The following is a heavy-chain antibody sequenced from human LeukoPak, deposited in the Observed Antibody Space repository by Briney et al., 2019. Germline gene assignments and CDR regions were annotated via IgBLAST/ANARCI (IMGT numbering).Heavy chain of an antibody. CDR3: ARHDGDRRSNWFDP. CDR1: GGSFSGYY. D-gene: IGHD2-21*02. V-gene: IGHV4-34*01. Sequence: SETLSLTCAVYGGSFSGYYWSWIRQPPGKGLEWIGEINHSGSTNYNPSLKSRVTISVDTSKNQFSLKLSSVTAADTAVYYCARHDGDRRSNWFDPWGQGTLVTVSS. J-gene: IGHJ5*02. CDR2: INHSGST.